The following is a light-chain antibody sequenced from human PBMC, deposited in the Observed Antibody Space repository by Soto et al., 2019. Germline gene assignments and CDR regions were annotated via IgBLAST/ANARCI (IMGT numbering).Light chain of an antibody. Sequence: QSALTQPASVSGSPGQSITISCTGTSRDVGGYNYVSWYQHHPGKAPKLMIYEVSNRPSGVSNRFSGSKSGNTASLTISGLQAEDEADYYCSSYTSSSTYVFGTGTKVT. CDR2: EVS. CDR1: SRDVGGYNY. J-gene: IGLJ1*01. V-gene: IGLV2-14*01. CDR3: SSYTSSSTYV.